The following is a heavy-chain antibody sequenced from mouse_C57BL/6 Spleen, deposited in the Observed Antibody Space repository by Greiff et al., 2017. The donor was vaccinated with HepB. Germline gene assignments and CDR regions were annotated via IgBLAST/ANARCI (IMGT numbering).Heavy chain of an antibody. CDR1: GFTFSSYA. V-gene: IGHV5-4*01. Sequence: EVHLVESGGGLVKPGGSLKLSCAASGFTFSSYAMSWVRQTPEKRLEWVATISDGGSYTYYPDNVKGRFTISRDNAKNNLYLQMSHLKSEDTAMYYCAREPAYDAMDYWGQGTSVTVSS. CDR3: AREPAYDAMDY. CDR2: ISDGGSYT. J-gene: IGHJ4*01.